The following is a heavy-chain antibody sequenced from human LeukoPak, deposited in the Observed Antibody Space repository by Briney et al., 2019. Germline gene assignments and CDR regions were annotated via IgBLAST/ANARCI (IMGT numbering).Heavy chain of an antibody. CDR1: GGSFSGYY. CDR3: ARLDFSPYYYDSSGYYYDY. J-gene: IGHJ4*02. V-gene: IGHV4-34*01. D-gene: IGHD3-22*01. CDR2: INHSGST. Sequence: SETLSLTCAVYGGSFSGYYWSWIRQPPGKGLEWIGEINHSGSTYYNPSLKSRVTISVDTSKNQFSLKLSSVTAADTAVYYCARLDFSPYYYDSSGYYYDYWGQGTLVTVSS.